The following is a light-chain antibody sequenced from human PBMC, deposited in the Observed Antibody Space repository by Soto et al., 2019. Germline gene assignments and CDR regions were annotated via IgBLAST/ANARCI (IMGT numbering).Light chain of an antibody. Sequence: QSVLTQPPSASGTPGQRVTISCSGSNSNIGSNTANWYQQLPGTAPKLLIYSNDQRPSGVPDRFSGSKSGTSASLAIRGLQSEDEADYYCAAWDDSLNGLVVFGGGTKLTVL. V-gene: IGLV1-44*01. CDR3: AAWDDSLNGLVV. J-gene: IGLJ2*01. CDR2: SND. CDR1: NSNIGSNT.